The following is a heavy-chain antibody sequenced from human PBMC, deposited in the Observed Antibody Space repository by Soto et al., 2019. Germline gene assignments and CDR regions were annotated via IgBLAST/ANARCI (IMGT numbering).Heavy chain of an antibody. D-gene: IGHD3-3*01. Sequence: ASVKVSCQASAYNFTTDGISWVRQAPGQGLEWMGWISAYNGNTNYAQKLQGRVTMTTDTSTSTAYMELRSLRSDDTAVYYCAREHYRGGYDFWSWGQGTLVTVSS. CDR3: AREHYRGGYDFWS. CDR2: ISAYNGNT. V-gene: IGHV1-18*01. J-gene: IGHJ4*02. CDR1: AYNFTTDG.